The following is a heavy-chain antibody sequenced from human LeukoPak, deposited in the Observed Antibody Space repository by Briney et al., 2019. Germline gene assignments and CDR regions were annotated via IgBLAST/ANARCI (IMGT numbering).Heavy chain of an antibody. V-gene: IGHV4-38-2*02. CDR3: ARVITMVRGHYYYYMDV. D-gene: IGHD3-10*01. CDR1: GYSISSGYY. J-gene: IGHJ6*03. Sequence: SETLSLTCTVSGYSISSGYYWGWIRQPPGKGLEWIGCIYHSGSTYYNPSLKSRVTISVDTSKNQFSLKLSSVTAADTAVYYCARVITMVRGHYYYYMDVWGKGTTVTVSS. CDR2: IYHSGST.